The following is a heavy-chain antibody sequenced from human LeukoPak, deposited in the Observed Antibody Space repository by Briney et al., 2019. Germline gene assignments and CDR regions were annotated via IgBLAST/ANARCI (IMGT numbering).Heavy chain of an antibody. V-gene: IGHV3-66*01. CDR3: ARDKGGYDVLTGYTYNWFDP. D-gene: IGHD3-9*01. CDR2: IYSGDST. Sequence: PGGSLRLSCAASGFTVSSNYMNWVRQAPGKGLEWISVIYSGDSTYYADSVKGRFTISRDNSKNTLYLQMNSLRVKDTAVYYCARDKGGYDVLTGYTYNWFDPWGQGTLVTVSS. CDR1: GFTVSSNY. J-gene: IGHJ5*02.